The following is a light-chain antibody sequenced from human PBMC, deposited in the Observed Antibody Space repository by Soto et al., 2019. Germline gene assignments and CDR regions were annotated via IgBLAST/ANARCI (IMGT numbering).Light chain of an antibody. CDR2: GAS. V-gene: IGKV3-15*01. J-gene: IGKJ1*01. CDR1: QGVSSN. Sequence: EVVMTQSPATLSVSPGDTATLSCRASQGVSSNLAWYQQKSGQAPRLLIYGASTRATGVPARFSGSGSGTEFTLTISRLQSEDFEVYYCQQYYTWRPRLGQGTKVDIK. CDR3: QQYYTWRPR.